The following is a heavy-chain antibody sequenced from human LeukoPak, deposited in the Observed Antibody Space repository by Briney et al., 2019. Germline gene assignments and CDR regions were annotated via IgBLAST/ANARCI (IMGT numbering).Heavy chain of an antibody. CDR3: ARGEGSSSGMDY. CDR1: GGSISSGSYY. Sequence: PSETLSLTCTVSGGSISSGSYYWSWIRQPAGKGLEWIGRIYTSGSTNYNPSLKSRVTISVDTSKNQFSLKLSSVTAADTAVYYCARGEGSSSGMDYWGQGTLVTASS. CDR2: IYTSGST. D-gene: IGHD6-6*01. V-gene: IGHV4-61*02. J-gene: IGHJ4*02.